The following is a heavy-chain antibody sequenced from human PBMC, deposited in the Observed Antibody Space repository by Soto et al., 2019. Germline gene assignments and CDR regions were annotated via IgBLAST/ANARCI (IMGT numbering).Heavy chain of an antibody. Sequence: ETLSLTCTVSGASISGFYWSWIRKSAGKGLEWIGRIYATGTTDYNPSLKSRVMMSVDTSKKQFSLKLRSVTDADTAVYYCVRDGTKTLRDWFDPWGQGRSVTVSS. V-gene: IGHV4-4*07. CDR3: VRDGTKTLRDWFDP. J-gene: IGHJ5*02. CDR2: IYATGTT. CDR1: GASISGFY. D-gene: IGHD1-1*01.